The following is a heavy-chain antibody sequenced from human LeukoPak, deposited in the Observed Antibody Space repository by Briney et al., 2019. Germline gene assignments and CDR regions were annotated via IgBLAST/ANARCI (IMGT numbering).Heavy chain of an antibody. D-gene: IGHD1-1*01. CDR1: GGTFSSYA. CDR3: ARSGAHRYNWNDVGFWFDP. J-gene: IGHJ5*02. Sequence: GSSVKVSCKASGGTFSSYAIIWVRQAPGQGLEWMGGIVPIFASANYAQKFQDRVTMTTDTSTSTAFMELRSLRSDDTAVYFCARSGAHRYNWNDVGFWFDPWGQGTLVTVSS. V-gene: IGHV1-69*05. CDR2: IVPIFASA.